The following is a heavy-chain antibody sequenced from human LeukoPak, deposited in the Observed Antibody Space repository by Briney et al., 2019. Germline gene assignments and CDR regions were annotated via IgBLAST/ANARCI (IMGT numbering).Heavy chain of an antibody. D-gene: IGHD3-10*01. Sequence: ASVKVSCKASGYTFTGYYMHGVRQAPGQGLEWMGWINPNSGGTNYAQKFQGRVTMTRDTSISTAYMELSRLRSDDTAVYYCARDQAIWFGEFSRASRFDPWGQGTLVTVSS. CDR1: GYTFTGYY. V-gene: IGHV1-2*02. CDR3: ARDQAIWFGEFSRASRFDP. J-gene: IGHJ5*02. CDR2: INPNSGGT.